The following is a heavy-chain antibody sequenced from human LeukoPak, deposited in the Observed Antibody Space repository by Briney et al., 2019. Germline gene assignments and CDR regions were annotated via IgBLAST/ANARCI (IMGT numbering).Heavy chain of an antibody. CDR1: GGSMSDSIT. V-gene: IGHV4/OR15-8*01. CDR2: IHDDGRT. D-gene: IGHD6-25*01. CDR3: AKVLTAAGLDL. J-gene: IGHJ5*02. Sequence: SETLSLTCSVSGGSMSDSITWGWVRQPPGKGLEWLANIHDDGRTAPNPSLRSRLTISQDRSKNQFSLKVSSVTAADTAFYYCAKVLTAAGLDLWGQGILVTVSS.